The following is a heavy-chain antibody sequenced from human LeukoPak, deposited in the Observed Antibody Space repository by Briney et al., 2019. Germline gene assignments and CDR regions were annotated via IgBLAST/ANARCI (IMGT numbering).Heavy chain of an antibody. D-gene: IGHD5-18*01. Sequence: TPSQTLSLTCTVSGGSINSGDNYWSWIRQPPGKGLEWIGYIYYSGSTNYNPSLKSRVTISVDTSKNQFSLKLSSVTAADTAVYYCARVIAAMELDAFDIWGQGTMVTVSS. CDR2: IYYSGST. CDR3: ARVIAAMELDAFDI. J-gene: IGHJ3*02. CDR1: GGSINSGDNY. V-gene: IGHV4-61*08.